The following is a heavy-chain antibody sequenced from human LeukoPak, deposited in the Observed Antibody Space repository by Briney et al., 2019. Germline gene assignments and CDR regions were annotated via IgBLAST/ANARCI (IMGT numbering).Heavy chain of an antibody. V-gene: IGHV4-34*01. CDR3: ARGGDFDTYYYDSSGYYPFDY. D-gene: IGHD3-22*01. J-gene: IGHJ4*02. Sequence: SETLSLTCAAYGGSFSGYYWSWLRQPPGKGLEWIGEINHSGSTNYNPSLKSRVTISVDTSKNQFSLKLSSVTAADTAVYYCARGGDFDTYYYDSSGYYPFDYWGQGTLVTVSS. CDR1: GGSFSGYY. CDR2: INHSGST.